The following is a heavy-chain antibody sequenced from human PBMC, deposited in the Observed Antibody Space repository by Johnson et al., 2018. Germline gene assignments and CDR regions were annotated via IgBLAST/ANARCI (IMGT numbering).Heavy chain of an antibody. Sequence: QVQLVQSGGGLVKPGGSLRLSCAASGFTFSDYYMSWIRQAPGKGLEWVSYISSSGSTIYYADSVKGRFTISRDNATNSLYLQMNSLRAEDTAGYYCARDLRGGEWLRFYYCGMDVWGQGTTVSVSS. D-gene: IGHD5-12*01. CDR3: ARDLRGGEWLRFYYCGMDV. CDR1: GFTFSDYY. V-gene: IGHV3-11*01. CDR2: ISSSGSTI. J-gene: IGHJ6*02.